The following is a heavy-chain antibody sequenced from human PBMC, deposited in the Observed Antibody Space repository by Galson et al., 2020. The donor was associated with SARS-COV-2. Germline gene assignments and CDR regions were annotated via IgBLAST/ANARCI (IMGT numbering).Heavy chain of an antibody. V-gene: IGHV3-30*04. CDR2: ISYDGSNK. CDR1: GFTFSSYA. J-gene: IGHJ2*01. D-gene: IGHD6-19*01. Sequence: GGSLRLSCAASGFTFSSYAMHWVRQAPGQGLEWVAVISYDGSNKYYADSVKGRFTISRDNSKNTLYLQMNSLRAEDTAVYYCAREKNYSSGPTSRYFDLWGRGTLVTVSS. CDR3: AREKNYSSGPTSRYFDL.